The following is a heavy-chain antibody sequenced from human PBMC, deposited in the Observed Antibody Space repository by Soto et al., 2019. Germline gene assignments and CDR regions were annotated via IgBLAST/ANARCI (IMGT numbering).Heavy chain of an antibody. V-gene: IGHV3-23*01. D-gene: IGHD2-15*01. CDR3: AKDRPVVVVAATLDY. CDR1: GFTFSSYA. CDR2: ISGSGGST. J-gene: IGHJ4*02. Sequence: GGSLRLSCAASGFTFSSYAMSCVRQAPGKGLEWVSAISGSGGSTYYADSVKGRFTISRDNSKDTLYLQMNSLRAEDTAVYYCAKDRPVVVVAATLDYWGQGTLVTVSS.